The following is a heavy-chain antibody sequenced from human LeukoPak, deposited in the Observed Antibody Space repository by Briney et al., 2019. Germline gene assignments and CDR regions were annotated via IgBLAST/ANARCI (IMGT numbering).Heavy chain of an antibody. V-gene: IGHV3-74*03. J-gene: IGHJ4*02. Sequence: PGGSLRLSCAASGFTVSSNYMSWVRQAPGKGLVWVSRVNPQGTATTYADSVKGRFTISRDNAKDALHLQMDNLRVEDTAVYYCARARWSSTGWFLGYWGQGTLVTVSS. CDR2: VNPQGTAT. CDR3: ARARWSSTGWFLGY. CDR1: GFTVSSNY. D-gene: IGHD6-19*01.